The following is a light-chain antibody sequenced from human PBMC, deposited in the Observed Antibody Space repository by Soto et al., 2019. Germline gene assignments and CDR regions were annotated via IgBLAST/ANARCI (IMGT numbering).Light chain of an antibody. V-gene: IGKV1-5*01. CDR2: DAS. CDR1: QSISSW. J-gene: IGKJ4*01. Sequence: DIQITQSPSTLPASVVERVNITCRASQSISSWLAWYQQKPGKAPKLLIYDASSLESGVPSRFSGSGSGTEFTLTISSLQPDDFATYYCQQYNSYPLTFGGGTKVDIK. CDR3: QQYNSYPLT.